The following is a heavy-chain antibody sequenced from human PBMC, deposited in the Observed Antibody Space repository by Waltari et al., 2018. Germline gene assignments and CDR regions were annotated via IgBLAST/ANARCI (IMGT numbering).Heavy chain of an antibody. CDR1: GGSFSGYY. Sequence: QVQLQQWGAGLLKPSETLSLTCAVYGGSFSGYYWSWIRQPPGKGLEWIGEINHSGSTNYNPSLKSRVTISVDTSKNQFSLKLSSVTAADTAVYYCAAATVLRFLEWLSNWAPDYWGQGTLVTVSS. V-gene: IGHV4-34*01. J-gene: IGHJ4*02. CDR2: INHSGST. D-gene: IGHD3-3*01. CDR3: AAATVLRFLEWLSNWAPDY.